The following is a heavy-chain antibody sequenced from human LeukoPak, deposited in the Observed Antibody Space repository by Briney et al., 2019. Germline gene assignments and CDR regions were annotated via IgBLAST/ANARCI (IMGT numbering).Heavy chain of an antibody. J-gene: IGHJ3*02. D-gene: IGHD5-18*01. Sequence: GGSLRLSCAASGFTFSSYSMNWVRQAPGKGLEWVSSISSSSSYIHYADSVKGRFTISRDNAKNSLYLQMNSLRAEDTAVYYCARDADTALARSAFDIWGQGTMVTVSS. V-gene: IGHV3-21*01. CDR2: ISSSSSYI. CDR3: ARDADTALARSAFDI. CDR1: GFTFSSYS.